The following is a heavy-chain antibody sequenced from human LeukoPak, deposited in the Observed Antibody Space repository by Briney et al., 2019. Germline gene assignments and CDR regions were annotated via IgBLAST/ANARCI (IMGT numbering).Heavy chain of an antibody. J-gene: IGHJ4*02. CDR2: INPSGGST. V-gene: IGHV1-46*01. CDR3: ATRFDSSGWYFDY. CDR1: GYTFTSYY. D-gene: IGHD6-19*01. Sequence: ASVKVSCKASGYTFTSYYMHWVRQAPGQGLEWMGIINPSGGSTSYAQKFQGRVTMTEDTSTDTAYMELSSLRSEDTAVYYCATRFDSSGWYFDYWGQGTLVTVSS.